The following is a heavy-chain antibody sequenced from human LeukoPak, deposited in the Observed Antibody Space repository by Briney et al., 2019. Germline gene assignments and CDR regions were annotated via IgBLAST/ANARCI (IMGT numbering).Heavy chain of an antibody. Sequence: GGSLRLSCAASGFTFSSYAMSWVRQAPGKGLEWVSAISGSGGSTYYADSVKGRFTISRDNSKNTLYLQMNSLRAGDTAVYYCARARRYLGYCSGGSCYGYFDYWGQGTLVTVSS. V-gene: IGHV3-23*01. D-gene: IGHD2-15*01. CDR1: GFTFSSYA. CDR3: ARARRYLGYCSGGSCYGYFDY. J-gene: IGHJ4*02. CDR2: ISGSGGST.